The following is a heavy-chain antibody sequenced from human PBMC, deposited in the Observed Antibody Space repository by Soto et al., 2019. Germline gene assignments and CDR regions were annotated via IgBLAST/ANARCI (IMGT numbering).Heavy chain of an antibody. CDR2: IYSGHSP. D-gene: IGHD1-1*01. J-gene: IGHJ6*03. CDR1: GFTVSSNY. Sequence: GGSLRLSCAASGFTVSSNYMSWVRQAPGKGLEWVSVIYSGHSPYYADSVKGRFTISRDNSKNTLYLQMNSLRAEDTAVYYCASQIIGTTYYYMDAWGKGTTVTVSS. CDR3: ASQIIGTTYYYMDA. V-gene: IGHV3-66*04.